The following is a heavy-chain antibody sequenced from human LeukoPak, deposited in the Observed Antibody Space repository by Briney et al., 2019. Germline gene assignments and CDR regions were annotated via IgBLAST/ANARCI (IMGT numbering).Heavy chain of an antibody. J-gene: IGHJ1*01. Sequence: GGSLRLSCAASGFTFNNNWMSWVRQAPGKGLEWVANIKEDESDKYYVDSVKGRFTISRDNAKNSLYLQMNSLRAEDTAVYYCARYSGSFAIQHWGQGTLVTVSS. V-gene: IGHV3-7*01. CDR2: IKEDESDK. CDR3: ARYSGSFAIQH. D-gene: IGHD1-26*01. CDR1: GFTFNNNW.